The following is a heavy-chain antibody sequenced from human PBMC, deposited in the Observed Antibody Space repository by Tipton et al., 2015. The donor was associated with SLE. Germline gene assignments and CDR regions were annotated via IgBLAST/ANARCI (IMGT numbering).Heavy chain of an antibody. J-gene: IGHJ5*02. CDR3: ARLHGYSYGLNWLDP. Sequence: TLSLTCTVSGGSISGGDYYWGWIRQPPGKGLEWIGSIYYTGTTTYYNSFLKSRVTMSVDTSKNQFSLRLTSVIAADTAVYYCARLHGYSYGLNWLDPWGQGTLISVSS. D-gene: IGHD5-18*01. V-gene: IGHV4-39*07. CDR2: IYYTGTTT. CDR1: GGSISGGDYY.